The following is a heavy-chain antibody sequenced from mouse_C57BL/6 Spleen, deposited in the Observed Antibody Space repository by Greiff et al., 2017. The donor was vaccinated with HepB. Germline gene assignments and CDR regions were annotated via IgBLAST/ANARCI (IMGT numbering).Heavy chain of an antibody. CDR3: APKYCGSSYPFAY. Sequence: QVQLQQSGAELAKPGASVKLSCKASGYTFTSYWMHWVKQRPGQGLEWIGYINPSSGYTKYNQKFKDKATLTADKSSSTAYMQLSSLTYEDSAVYYCAPKYCGSSYPFAYWGQGTLVTVSA. V-gene: IGHV1-7*01. CDR2: INPSSGYT. J-gene: IGHJ3*01. D-gene: IGHD1-1*01. CDR1: GYTFTSYW.